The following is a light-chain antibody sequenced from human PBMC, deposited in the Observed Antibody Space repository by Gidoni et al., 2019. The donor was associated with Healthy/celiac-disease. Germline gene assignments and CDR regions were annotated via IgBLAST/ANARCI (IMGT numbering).Light chain of an antibody. CDR1: QGISSA. Sequence: AIQLTQSPSSLSASVGDSVTITCRASQGISSALAWYQQKPGKAPKLLIYDASSLESGVPSRFSGNGSGTDFTLTISSLQPEDFATYYCQQFNNFLTFGGGTKVEIK. V-gene: IGKV1D-13*01. J-gene: IGKJ4*01. CDR2: DAS. CDR3: QQFNNFLT.